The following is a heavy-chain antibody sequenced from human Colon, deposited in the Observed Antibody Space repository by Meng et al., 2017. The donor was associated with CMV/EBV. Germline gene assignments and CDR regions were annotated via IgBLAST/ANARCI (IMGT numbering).Heavy chain of an antibody. CDR2: IYYSGST. CDR1: GGSISSGDYY. D-gene: IGHD2-21*01. V-gene: IGHV4-30-4*08. J-gene: IGHJ4*02. CDR3: ARGAQVIQRIFDY. Sequence: SQTSSLTRTVSGGSISSGDYYWSWIRQPPGKGLEWIGYIYYSGSTYYNPSLKSRVTISVDTSKNQFSLKLSSVTAADTAVYYCARGAQVIQRIFDYWGQGTLVTVSS.